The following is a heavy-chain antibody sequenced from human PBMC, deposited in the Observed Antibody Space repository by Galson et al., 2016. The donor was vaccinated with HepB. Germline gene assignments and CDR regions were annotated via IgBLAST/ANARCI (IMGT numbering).Heavy chain of an antibody. CDR2: IIPILGAS. CDR3: ARGSYGVDDNGHRLEI. V-gene: IGHV1-69*13. Sequence: SVKVSCKASGGTISTNSISWVRQAPGQGLEWMGVIIPILGASKTAQKFQGRVMIIADESRATAYMDLSGLTPDDTAVYYCARGSYGVDDNGHRLEIWGHGTIVIVSS. D-gene: IGHD3-10*01. CDR1: GGTISTNS. J-gene: IGHJ3*02.